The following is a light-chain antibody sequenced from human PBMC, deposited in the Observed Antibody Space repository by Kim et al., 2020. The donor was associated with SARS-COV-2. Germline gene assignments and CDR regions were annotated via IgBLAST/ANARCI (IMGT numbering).Light chain of an antibody. CDR1: SGRIASNY. J-gene: IGLJ3*02. CDR3: QSYDSSANWV. V-gene: IGLV6-57*01. Sequence: KTVTLSCTRSSGRIASNYVQWYQQRPGSFPTTVIYEDNQRPSGVPDRFSGSIDRSSNSASLTISGLKTEDEADYYCQSYDSSANWVFGGGTQLTVL. CDR2: EDN.